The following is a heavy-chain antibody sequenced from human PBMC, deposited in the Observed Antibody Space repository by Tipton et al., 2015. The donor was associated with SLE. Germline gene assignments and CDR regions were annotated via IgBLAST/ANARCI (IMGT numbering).Heavy chain of an antibody. Sequence: TLSLTCTVSGGSITSGGYYWTWIRQHPGKGLEWIGYIYHSGYTDYTDYNPSLKSRVTISVDTSKNQFSLKLTSVTAADTAIYYCARVGYLGSGKTWDMDVWGKGTTVTVSS. CDR2: IYHSGYTDYT. CDR1: GGSITSGGYY. J-gene: IGHJ6*03. D-gene: IGHD3-10*01. V-gene: IGHV4-31*03. CDR3: ARVGYLGSGKTWDMDV.